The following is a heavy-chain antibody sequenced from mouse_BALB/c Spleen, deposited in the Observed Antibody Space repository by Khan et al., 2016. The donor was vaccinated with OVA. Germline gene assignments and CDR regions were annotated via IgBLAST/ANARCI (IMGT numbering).Heavy chain of an antibody. Sequence: EVQLQESGPGLVKPSQSLSLTCTVTGYSIASDYAWNWIRQFPGNKLEWMGFISYSGNTNYNPSLKSRNSITLDTSTNQFFLQLNSVTCEDTDRYDCARGYGGDFDYWGQGTTLTVSS. D-gene: IGHD1-1*02. CDR3: ARGYGGDFDY. CDR2: ISYSGNT. V-gene: IGHV3-2*02. CDR1: GYSIASDYA. J-gene: IGHJ2*01.